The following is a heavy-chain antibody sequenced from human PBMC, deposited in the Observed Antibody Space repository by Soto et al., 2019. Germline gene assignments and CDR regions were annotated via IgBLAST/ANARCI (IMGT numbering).Heavy chain of an antibody. CDR3: ARGIAARPGYYYGMDV. J-gene: IGHJ6*02. V-gene: IGHV1-69*06. D-gene: IGHD6-6*01. CDR2: IIPIFGTA. CDR1: GGTFSSYA. Sequence: SVKVSCKASGGTFSSYAISWVRQAPGQGLEWMGGIIPIFGTANYAQKFQGRVTITADKSTSTAYMELSSLRSEDTAVYYCARGIAARPGYYYGMDVWGQGTTVTVSS.